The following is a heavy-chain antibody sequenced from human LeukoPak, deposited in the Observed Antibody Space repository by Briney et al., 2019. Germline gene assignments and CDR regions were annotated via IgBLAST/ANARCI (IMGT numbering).Heavy chain of an antibody. D-gene: IGHD1-26*01. CDR2: IYYSGST. CDR3: ASSTLRIVGAPRFDY. Sequence: KPSETLSLTCTVSGGSISSYYWSWIRQPPGKGLEWIGYIYYSGSTNYNPSLKSRVTMSVDTSKNQFSLKLSSVTAADTAVYYCASSTLRIVGAPRFDYWGQGTLVTVSS. J-gene: IGHJ4*02. V-gene: IGHV4-59*12. CDR1: GGSISSYY.